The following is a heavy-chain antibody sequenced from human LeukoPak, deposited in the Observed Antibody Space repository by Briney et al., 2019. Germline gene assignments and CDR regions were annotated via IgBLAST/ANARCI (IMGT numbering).Heavy chain of an antibody. D-gene: IGHD6-13*01. CDR3: ASPAEAAAGGFDY. Sequence: TGGSLRLSCAASGFTFSSYEMNWVRPAPGKGLEWVSYISSSGSTIYYVDSVKGRFTISRDNAKNSLYLQMNSLRAEDTAVYYCASPAEAAAGGFDYWGQGTLVTVSS. V-gene: IGHV3-48*03. J-gene: IGHJ4*02. CDR1: GFTFSSYE. CDR2: ISSSGSTI.